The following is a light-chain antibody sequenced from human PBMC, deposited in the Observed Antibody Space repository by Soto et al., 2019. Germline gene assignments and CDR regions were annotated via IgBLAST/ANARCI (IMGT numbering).Light chain of an antibody. J-gene: IGKJ5*01. CDR3: QPRRSSPFT. CDR1: QDVSRY. CDR2: DAS. Sequence: EIVLTQSPATLSLSPGDRATLSCRASQDVSRYLDWYQQKPGPAPRLLIYDASNRATGIPTRFSGSGSGTHFTLHISSLETEDFAAYYCQPRRSSPFTFGQGTRREIK. V-gene: IGKV3-11*01.